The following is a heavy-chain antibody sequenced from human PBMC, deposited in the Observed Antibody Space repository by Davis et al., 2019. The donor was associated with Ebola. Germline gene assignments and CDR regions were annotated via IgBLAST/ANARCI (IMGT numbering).Heavy chain of an antibody. V-gene: IGHV3-30-3*01. CDR3: ARITVGPEMKYYDFWSGQLHDAFDI. Sequence: GGSLRLSCAASGFTFSSYAMHWVRQAPGKGLEWVAVISYDGSNKYYADSVKGRFTISRDNSKNTLYLQMNSLRAEETAVYYCARITVGPEMKYYDFWSGQLHDAFDIWGQGTMVTVSS. CDR2: ISYDGSNK. J-gene: IGHJ3*02. CDR1: GFTFSSYA. D-gene: IGHD3-3*01.